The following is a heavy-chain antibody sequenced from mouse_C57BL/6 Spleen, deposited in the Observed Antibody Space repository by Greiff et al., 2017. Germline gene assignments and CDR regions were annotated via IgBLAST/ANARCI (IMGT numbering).Heavy chain of an antibody. Sequence: QVQLQQPGAELVKPGASVKMSCKASGYTFTSYWITWVKQRPGQGLEWIGDIYPGSGSTNYNEKFKSKATLTVDTASSTAYMQLSSLTSEDSAVYYCARARTVAHDFGDWGQGTTLTVAS. V-gene: IGHV1-55*01. CDR1: GYTFTSYW. J-gene: IGHJ2*01. CDR3: ARARTVAHDFGD. CDR2: IYPGSGST. D-gene: IGHD1-1*01.